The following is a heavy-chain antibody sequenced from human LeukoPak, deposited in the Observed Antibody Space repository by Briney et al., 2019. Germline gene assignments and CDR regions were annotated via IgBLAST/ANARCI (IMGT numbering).Heavy chain of an antibody. V-gene: IGHV4-59*01. Sequence: SETLSLTCTDSGGSISSYYWSWIRQPPGKGLEWRGHIYYSGSTNYNPSLKSRVTISVDTSKNQFSLKLSSVTAADTAVYYCARDSNYDSENWFDPWGQGTLVTVSS. J-gene: IGHJ5*02. D-gene: IGHD3-22*01. CDR2: IYYSGST. CDR3: ARDSNYDSENWFDP. CDR1: GGSISSYY.